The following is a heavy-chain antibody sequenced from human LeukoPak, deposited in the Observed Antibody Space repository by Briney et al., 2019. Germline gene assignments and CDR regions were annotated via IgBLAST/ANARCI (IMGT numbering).Heavy chain of an antibody. D-gene: IGHD3-3*01. J-gene: IGHJ4*02. CDR2: TSYDGSNK. V-gene: IGHV3-30*18. CDR1: GFAFNTYA. Sequence: GGSLRLSCAASGFAFNTYAMHWVRQAPGKGLEWVAVTSYDGSNKYYADSVKGRFTISRDNSKNTLYLQMNSLRVEDTAVYYCAKDGGYDFWSGYYFDYWGQGTLVTVSS. CDR3: AKDGGYDFWSGYYFDY.